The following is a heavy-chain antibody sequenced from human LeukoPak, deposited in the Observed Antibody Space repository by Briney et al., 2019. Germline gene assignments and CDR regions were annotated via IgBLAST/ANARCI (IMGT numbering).Heavy chain of an antibody. V-gene: IGHV5-51*01. CDR1: GYSFTSYW. CDR2: IYPGDSDT. CDR3: ARHSPGYCSSTTCPFDY. D-gene: IGHD2-2*01. Sequence: KPGESLKISCKGSGYSFTSYWIGWVRQMPGKGLEWMGIIYPGDSDTRYSPSFQGQVTISADKSITTAYLKWSSLKASDTAMYYCARHSPGYCSSTTCPFDYWGQGTLVTVSS. J-gene: IGHJ4*02.